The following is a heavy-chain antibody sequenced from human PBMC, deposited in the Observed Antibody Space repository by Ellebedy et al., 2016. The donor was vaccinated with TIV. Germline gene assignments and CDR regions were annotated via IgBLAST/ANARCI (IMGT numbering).Heavy chain of an antibody. Sequence: MPSETLSLTCAVSGASITNHYWTWLRQTPGKGLEWIGYVYHGGSGNLNPSLKSRVTMSVDTSKSQFSLKLSSVTAADTAVYYCAGRGRTEFSSSCFPYWGQGTLVTVSS. CDR1: GASITNHY. D-gene: IGHD6-13*01. J-gene: IGHJ4*02. CDR2: VYHGGSG. V-gene: IGHV4-59*11. CDR3: AGRGRTEFSSSCFPY.